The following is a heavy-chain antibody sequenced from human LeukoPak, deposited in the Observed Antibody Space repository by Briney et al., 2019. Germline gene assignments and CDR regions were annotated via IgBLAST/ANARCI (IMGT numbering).Heavy chain of an antibody. Sequence: GGSLRLSCTASGFTFSDYWMTWVRQAPGHGPEWVANIKQDGSQRYYVDSVRCRFTISRDNAKTSLYLQMNSLRAEDTAVYYCATFPEAVVTAIQDFDYWGQGGLLTVSS. CDR3: ATFPEAVVTAIQDFDY. D-gene: IGHD2-21*02. CDR1: GFTFSDYW. V-gene: IGHV3-7*01. CDR2: IKQDGSQR. J-gene: IGHJ4*02.